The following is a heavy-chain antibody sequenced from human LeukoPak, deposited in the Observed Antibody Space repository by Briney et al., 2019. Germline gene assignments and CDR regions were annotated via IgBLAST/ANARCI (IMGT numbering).Heavy chain of an antibody. Sequence: SQTLSLTCTVSGGSISSGSYYWSWIRQPAGKGLAWIGRIYTSGSTNYNPSLKSRVTISVDTSKNQFSLKLSSVTAADTAVYYCAREGIAAAYYYYYYMDVWGKGTTVTISS. D-gene: IGHD6-13*01. CDR3: AREGIAAAYYYYYYMDV. CDR2: IYTSGST. V-gene: IGHV4-61*02. CDR1: GGSISSGSYY. J-gene: IGHJ6*03.